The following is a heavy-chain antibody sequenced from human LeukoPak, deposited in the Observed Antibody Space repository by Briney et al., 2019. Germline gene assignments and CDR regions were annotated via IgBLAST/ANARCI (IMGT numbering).Heavy chain of an antibody. CDR2: IYHSGST. D-gene: IGHD6-13*01. V-gene: IGHV4-30-2*02. J-gene: IGHJ4*02. Sequence: SETLSLTCTVSGGSISSGGYYWSWIRQPPGKGLEWIGYIYHSGSTYYNPSLKSRVTISVDRSKNQFSLKLSSVTAADTAVYYCATSLTAYSSSYPFDNWGQGTLVTVSS. CDR3: ATSLTAYSSSYPFDN. CDR1: GGSISSGGYY.